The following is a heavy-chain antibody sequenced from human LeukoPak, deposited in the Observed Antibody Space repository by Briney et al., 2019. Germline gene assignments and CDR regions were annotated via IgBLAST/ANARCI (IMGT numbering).Heavy chain of an antibody. CDR3: ARGLYSYDRIDY. J-gene: IGHJ4*02. CDR2: INPSGGST. CDR1: GYSFTSYC. Sequence: ASVKVSCKASGYSFTSYCMYWVRQATGQGLEWTGIINPSGGSTSYAQKLQGRVTMTRDTSTSTVYMELSSLRSEDTAVYYCARGLYSYDRIDYWGQGTLVTVSS. D-gene: IGHD5-18*01. V-gene: IGHV1-46*01.